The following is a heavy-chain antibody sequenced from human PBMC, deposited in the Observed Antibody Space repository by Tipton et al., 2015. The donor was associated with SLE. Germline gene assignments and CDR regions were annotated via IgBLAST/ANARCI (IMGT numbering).Heavy chain of an antibody. CDR2: IYSGGST. D-gene: IGHD6-19*01. CDR1: GFTFSSYA. V-gene: IGHV3-53*01. Sequence: SLRLSCAASGFTFSSYAMSWVRQAPGKGLEWVSVIYSGGSTYYADSVKGRFTISRDNSKNTLYLQMNSLRAEDTAVYYCARSSLAVVHFDYWGQGTLVTVSS. J-gene: IGHJ4*02. CDR3: ARSSLAVVHFDY.